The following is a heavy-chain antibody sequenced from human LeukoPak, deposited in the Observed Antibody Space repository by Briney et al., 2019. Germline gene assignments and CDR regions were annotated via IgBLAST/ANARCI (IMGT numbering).Heavy chain of an antibody. CDR2: IFSNDEK. CDR1: GFSLSNARMG. Sequence: SGPTLVKPTETLTLTCTVSGFSLSNARMGVSWIRQPPGKALEWLAHIFSNDEKSYSTSLKSRLTISKDTSKSQVVLTMTNMDPVDTATYYCARIFFRYSSVWYYFDYWGQGTLVTVSS. J-gene: IGHJ4*02. CDR3: ARIFFRYSSVWYYFDY. D-gene: IGHD6-19*01. V-gene: IGHV2-26*01.